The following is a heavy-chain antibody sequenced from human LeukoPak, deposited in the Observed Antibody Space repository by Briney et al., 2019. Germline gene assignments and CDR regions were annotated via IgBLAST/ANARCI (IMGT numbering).Heavy chain of an antibody. V-gene: IGHV1-46*01. Sequence: ASVKVSCKASGYSFTSYYMHWVRQAPGQGLEWMGIINPSEGSTSYAQKFQDRVTMTRDTSTSTVFMGLSSLRSEDTAVYYCARGKYYVWGSYRQPPPDYWGQGTLVTVSS. J-gene: IGHJ4*02. CDR1: GYSFTSYY. CDR2: INPSEGST. CDR3: ARGKYYVWGSYRQPPPDY. D-gene: IGHD3-16*02.